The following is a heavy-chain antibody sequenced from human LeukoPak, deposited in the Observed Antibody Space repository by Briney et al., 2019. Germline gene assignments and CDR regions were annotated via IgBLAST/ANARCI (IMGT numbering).Heavy chain of an antibody. D-gene: IGHD6-13*01. V-gene: IGHV4-4*09. J-gene: IGHJ6*03. Sequence: SETLSLTCTASGGSISSYYWSWIRQPPGKGLEWIGYIYTSGSTNYNPSLKSRGTISVDTSKNQFSLKLSSVTAADTAVYYCAVTGIAAAGDYYYYYMDVWGKGTTVTVSS. CDR2: IYTSGST. CDR1: GGSISSYY. CDR3: AVTGIAAAGDYYYYYMDV.